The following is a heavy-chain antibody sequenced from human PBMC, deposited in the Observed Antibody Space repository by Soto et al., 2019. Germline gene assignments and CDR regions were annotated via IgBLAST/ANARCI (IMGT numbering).Heavy chain of an antibody. J-gene: IGHJ5*02. Sequence: QVQLQESGPGLVKPSHTLSLTCTVSGGSIGSGGYYWNWIRQHPGKGLEWIGYIFHTGSTYYNASVKSRVTISGDTAKNQFSLNLRSMTAADTAVYYCAREDYSSSSGFDPWGQGTLVSVSS. D-gene: IGHD6-6*01. CDR1: GGSIGSGGYY. CDR2: IFHTGST. V-gene: IGHV4-31*03. CDR3: AREDYSSSSGFDP.